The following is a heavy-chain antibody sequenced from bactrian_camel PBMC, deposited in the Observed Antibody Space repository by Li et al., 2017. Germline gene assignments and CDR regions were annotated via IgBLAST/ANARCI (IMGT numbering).Heavy chain of an antibody. V-gene: IGHV3S1*01. CDR3: AADVGNGGNWYVRDRDNY. CDR1: GFTFSTYW. D-gene: IGHD6*01. CDR2: ITTDGRT. J-gene: IGHJ4*01. Sequence: VQLVESGGGLVQPGGSLTHSCAASGFTFSTYWMNWVRQAPGSECDLVSSITTDGRTYYSDSVKGRFTISQDNAKNTVYLQLNSLKPEDTAGYYCAADVGNGGNWYVRDRDNYWGQGTQVTVS.